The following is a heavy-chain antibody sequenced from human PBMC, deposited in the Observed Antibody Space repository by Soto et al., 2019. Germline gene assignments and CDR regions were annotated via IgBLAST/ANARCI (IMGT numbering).Heavy chain of an antibody. CDR1: GYTFTNYA. V-gene: IGHV1-3*01. Sequence: GASVKVSCKASGYTFTNYAIHWVRQAPGQRLECMGWINAGHGDTQYSQKFQGRVTITRDTSANTAYMELRSLRYEDTALYFCVRAPLYSNRWQGLFDPWGQGTLVTVSS. D-gene: IGHD6-13*01. J-gene: IGHJ5*02. CDR3: VRAPLYSNRWQGLFDP. CDR2: INAGHGDT.